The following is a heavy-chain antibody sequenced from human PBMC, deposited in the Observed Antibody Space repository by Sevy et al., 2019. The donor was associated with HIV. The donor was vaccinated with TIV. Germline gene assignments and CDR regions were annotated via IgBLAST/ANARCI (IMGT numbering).Heavy chain of an antibody. Sequence: SVTLSLTCSVSGGSMNIYYWSWIRQPPGKGLEWIGFIYYSGSTNYNPSLKSRVTISVDTSKTQFSLKLSSVTAADTAVYYCARVGFNWNDVDYWGQGTLVTVSS. J-gene: IGHJ4*02. CDR2: IYYSGST. D-gene: IGHD1-20*01. CDR3: ARVGFNWNDVDY. V-gene: IGHV4-59*01. CDR1: GGSMNIYY.